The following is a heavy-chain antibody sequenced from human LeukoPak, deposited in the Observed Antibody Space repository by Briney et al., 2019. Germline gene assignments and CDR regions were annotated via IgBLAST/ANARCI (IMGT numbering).Heavy chain of an antibody. CDR1: GFTFDDYG. V-gene: IGHV3-20*04. J-gene: IGHJ3*02. Sequence: GGSLRLSCAASGFTFDDYGMSWVRQAPGKGLEWVSGINWNGGSTGYADSVKGRFTISRDNAKNSLYLQMNSLRAEDTAVYYCARSNFGYCSGGSCYLYAFDIWGQGTMVTVSS. CDR2: INWNGGST. CDR3: ARSNFGYCSGGSCYLYAFDI. D-gene: IGHD2-15*01.